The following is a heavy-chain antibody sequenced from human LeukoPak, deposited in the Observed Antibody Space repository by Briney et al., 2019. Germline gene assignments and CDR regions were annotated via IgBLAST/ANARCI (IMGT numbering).Heavy chain of an antibody. CDR3: ALYCSGGRCYSMGGAFDI. Sequence: PGGAVTLSYVASGFTFRRYDMSGLGQAPGKGLVGVSAISGNGDSTYSVDSVKGRFTISKATSKNTLYLQMNSLRDEDTAVYHCALYCSGGRCYSMGGAFDIWGQGTMVTVSS. CDR1: GFTFRRYD. CDR2: ISGNGDST. D-gene: IGHD2-15*01. V-gene: IGHV3-23*01. J-gene: IGHJ3*02.